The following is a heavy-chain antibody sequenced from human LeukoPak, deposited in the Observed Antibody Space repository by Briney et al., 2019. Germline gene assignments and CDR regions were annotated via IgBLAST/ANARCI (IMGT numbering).Heavy chain of an antibody. D-gene: IGHD2-2*01. CDR2: IYTSGST. V-gene: IGHV4-4*09. Sequence: SETLSLTCTVSGGSISSYYWSWIRQPPGKGLEWIGYIYTSGSTNYNPSLKSRATISVDTSKNQFSLKLSSVTAADTAVYYCARTTVPAYYYYYYMDVWGKGTTVTVSS. J-gene: IGHJ6*03. CDR1: GGSISSYY. CDR3: ARTTVPAYYYYYYMDV.